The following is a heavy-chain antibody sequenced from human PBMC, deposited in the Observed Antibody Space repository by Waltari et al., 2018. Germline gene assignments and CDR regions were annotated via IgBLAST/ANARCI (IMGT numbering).Heavy chain of an antibody. CDR3: ARSRRMGLRYFDWLLPLDY. J-gene: IGHJ4*02. D-gene: IGHD3-9*01. CDR1: GYTFTSYA. CDR2: INAGKGNK. V-gene: IGHV1-3*01. Sequence: QVQLVQSGAEVKKPGASVKVSCKASGYTFTSYAMHWVRQAPGQRLEWMGWINAGKGNKKYSQKFQGGVTITRDTSASTAYMELSSLRSEDTAVYYCARSRRMGLRYFDWLLPLDYWGQGTLVTVSS.